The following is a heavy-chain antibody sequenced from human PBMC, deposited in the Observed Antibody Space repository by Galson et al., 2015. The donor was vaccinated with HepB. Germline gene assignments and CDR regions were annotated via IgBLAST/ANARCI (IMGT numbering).Heavy chain of an antibody. D-gene: IGHD6-6*01. CDR1: GFTFSSYG. J-gene: IGHJ4*02. CDR3: ARTPHMGSSSSFDY. CDR2: IWYDGSNK. V-gene: IGHV3-33*01. Sequence: SLRLSCAASGFTFSSYGMHWVRQAPGKGLEWVAVIWYDGSNKYYADSVKGRFTISRDNSKNTLYLQMNSLRAEDTAVYYCARTPHMGSSSSFDYWGQGTLVTVSS.